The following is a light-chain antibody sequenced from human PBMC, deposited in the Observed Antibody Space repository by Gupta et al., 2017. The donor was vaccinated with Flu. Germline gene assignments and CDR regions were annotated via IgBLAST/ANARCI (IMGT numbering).Light chain of an antibody. CDR3: SSYTSSTSLVV. V-gene: IGLV2-14*04. CDR2: DVS. CDR1: SVCGVYKY. J-gene: IGLJ2*01. Sequence: SVCGVYKYFFCYHQHPCKAFKLWIYDVSKRPACVSNRFSGSKSDNTASLTISGLQTEDEAEYYCSSYTSSTSLVVFGGGTRLTVL.